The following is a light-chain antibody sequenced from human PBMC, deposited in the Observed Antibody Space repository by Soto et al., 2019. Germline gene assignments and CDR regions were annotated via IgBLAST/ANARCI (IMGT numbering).Light chain of an antibody. J-gene: IGKJ2*01. Sequence: DIPMTQSPSSVSASVGDRVTFTCRASQGIGSWLAWYQQKPGKAPRLLIYAASSLQSGVPSRFSGSGSGTDFTLTISSLQPEDSATYYCQQANSFRYTFGQGTKLEIK. CDR1: QGIGSW. CDR3: QQANSFRYT. CDR2: AAS. V-gene: IGKV1-12*01.